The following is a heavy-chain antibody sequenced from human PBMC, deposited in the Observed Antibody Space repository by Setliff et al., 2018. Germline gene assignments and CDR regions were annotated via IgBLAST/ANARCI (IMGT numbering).Heavy chain of an antibody. Sequence: SLRLSCAASGFTFSSFWMAWVRQSPGRGLEWVANINQDGSGKFYVDSVKGRFTISRDNSKNTLYLQMNSLRTEDTAVYYCRLWFGELLRDYWGQGTLVT. V-gene: IGHV3-7*03. CDR1: GFTFSSFW. CDR2: INQDGSGK. CDR3: RLWFGELLRDY. J-gene: IGHJ4*02. D-gene: IGHD3-10*01.